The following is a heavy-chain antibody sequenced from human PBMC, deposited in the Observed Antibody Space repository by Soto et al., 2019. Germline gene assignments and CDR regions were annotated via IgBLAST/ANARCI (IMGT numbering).Heavy chain of an antibody. CDR1: GYTFTSYA. D-gene: IGHD3-10*01. Sequence: ASVKVSCKASGYTFTSYAMHWVRQAPGQRLEWMGWINAGNGNTKYSQKFQGRVTITRDTSASTAYMELSSLRSEYTAVFYCARASITMVRGVIISWCDPWG. V-gene: IGHV1-3*01. CDR3: ARASITMVRGVIISWCDP. J-gene: IGHJ5*02. CDR2: INAGNGNT.